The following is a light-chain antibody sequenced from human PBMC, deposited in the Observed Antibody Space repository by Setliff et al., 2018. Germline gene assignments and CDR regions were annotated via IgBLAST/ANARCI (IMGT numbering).Light chain of an antibody. J-gene: IGLJ1*01. CDR2: DVS. CDR1: SSDVGGYNY. V-gene: IGLV2-11*01. Sequence: QSALTQPRSVSGSPGQSVTISCTGTSSDVGGYNYVSWYQQHPGKAPKLMISDVSKRPSGVPDRFSGSKSGTTASLTISGLQAADEADYYCCSYAGRYTPYVFGSGTKVTVL. CDR3: CSYAGRYTPYV.